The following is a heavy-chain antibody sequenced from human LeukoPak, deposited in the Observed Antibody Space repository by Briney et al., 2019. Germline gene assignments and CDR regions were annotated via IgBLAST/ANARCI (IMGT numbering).Heavy chain of an antibody. Sequence: GASVKVSCKVSGYTLTELSMHWVRQAPGKGLGWMGGFDPEDGETIYAQKFQGRVTMTEDTSTDTAYMELSSLRSEDTAVYYCATVPTFFGEFDFDYWGQGTLVTVSS. J-gene: IGHJ4*02. CDR2: FDPEDGET. V-gene: IGHV1-24*01. D-gene: IGHD3-10*01. CDR1: GYTLTELS. CDR3: ATVPTFFGEFDFDY.